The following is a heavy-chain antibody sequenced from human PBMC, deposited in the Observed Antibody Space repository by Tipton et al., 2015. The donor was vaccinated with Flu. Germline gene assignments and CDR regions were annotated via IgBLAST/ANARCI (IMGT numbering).Heavy chain of an antibody. CDR1: GYSFTSYW. D-gene: IGHD4-17*01. J-gene: IGHJ5*02. CDR2: IYPGDSDI. CDR3: ARRDYGDFGLAWVDP. Sequence: QLVQSGAEVKKPGESLKISCRVSGYSFTSYWIGWVRQMPGKGLEWMGVIYPGDSDIRYSPSFQGQVTLSADTSTSTAYLQWSSLKASDTAIYYCARRDYGDFGLAWVDPWGQGTLVTVSS. V-gene: IGHV5-51*01.